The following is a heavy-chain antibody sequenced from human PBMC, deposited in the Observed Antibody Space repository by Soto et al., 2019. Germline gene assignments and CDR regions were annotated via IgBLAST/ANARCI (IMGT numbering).Heavy chain of an antibody. J-gene: IGHJ6*02. D-gene: IGHD3-9*01. CDR1: GYTFISYY. V-gene: IGHV1-46*01. CDR3: ARDRVFGFDWLLEGSYYYYGMDV. Sequence: ASVKVSCKASGYTFISYYMHWVRQAPGQGLEWMGIINPSGGSTNYAQKFQGRVTMTRDTSTSTVYMELSSLRSEDTAVYYCARDRVFGFDWLLEGSYYYYGMDVWGQGTTVTVSS. CDR2: INPSGGST.